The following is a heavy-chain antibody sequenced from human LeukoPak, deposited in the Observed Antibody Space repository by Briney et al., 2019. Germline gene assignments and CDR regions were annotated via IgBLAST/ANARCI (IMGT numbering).Heavy chain of an antibody. CDR1: GGSISSGSYY. CDR2: IYYSGST. Sequence: SETLSLTCTVSGGSISSGSYYWGWIRQPPGKGLEWIGSIYYSGSTYYNPSLKSRVTISVDTSKNQFSLKLSSVTAADTAVYYCAILSGSYYAFDIWGQGTMVTVSS. D-gene: IGHD1-26*01. V-gene: IGHV4-39*07. J-gene: IGHJ3*02. CDR3: AILSGSYYAFDI.